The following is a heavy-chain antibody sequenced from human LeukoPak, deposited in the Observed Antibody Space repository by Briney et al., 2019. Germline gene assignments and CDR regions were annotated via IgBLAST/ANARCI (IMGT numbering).Heavy chain of an antibody. CDR2: INPSGGNT. CDR1: GYTFTNYY. CDR3: ARGTVVRGRVDY. V-gene: IGHV1-46*01. J-gene: IGHJ4*02. Sequence: ASVKVSCKASGYTFTNYYMHWVRQAPGQGLEWMGIINPSGGNTNYAQNFQGRVTMTRDTSTSTVYMELSSLRSEDTAVDYCARGTVVRGRVDYWGQGTLVTVSS. D-gene: IGHD4-23*01.